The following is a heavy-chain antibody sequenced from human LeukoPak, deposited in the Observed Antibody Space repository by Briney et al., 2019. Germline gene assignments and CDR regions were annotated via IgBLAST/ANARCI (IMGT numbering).Heavy chain of an antibody. J-gene: IGHJ4*02. CDR2: ISYDGINE. CDR3: AKSTHTFGIWFWDPPGL. D-gene: IGHD3-10*01. CDR1: GFTFSNYG. V-gene: IGHV3-30*18. Sequence: PGRSLRLFCAVSGFTFSNYGMHWVRQAPGKGLEWVAVISYDGINEYYVDSVKGRFTLSRDNSKNTLYLHMDSLRVEDTAMYYCAKSTHTFGIWFWDPPGLWGQGTGDRL.